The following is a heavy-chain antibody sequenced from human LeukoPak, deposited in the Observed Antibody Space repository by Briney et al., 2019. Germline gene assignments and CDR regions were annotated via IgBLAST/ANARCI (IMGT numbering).Heavy chain of an antibody. Sequence: GGSLRLSCEASGFSITDYGMHWVRQAPGKGLEWVAVVSYDGSEKYYADSVKGRLTISRDKSKNTVSLQMNSLRAEDTAVYYCARDAYCSSTSCYLDVWGKGTTVTVSS. CDR3: ARDAYCSSTSCYLDV. D-gene: IGHD2-2*01. CDR1: GFSITDYG. V-gene: IGHV3-30*03. J-gene: IGHJ6*03. CDR2: VSYDGSEK.